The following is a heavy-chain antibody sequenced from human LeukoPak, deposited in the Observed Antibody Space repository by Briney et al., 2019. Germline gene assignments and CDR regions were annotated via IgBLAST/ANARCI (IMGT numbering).Heavy chain of an antibody. D-gene: IGHD6-19*01. CDR3: AHASKGAVPGTIHSIDC. V-gene: IGHV2-5*02. CDR2: IYWDDDK. CDR1: GFSLRISGVG. Sequence: GPTPAKPTQTLTLTCTFSGFSLRISGVGVGWIRQTPRKALERLSIIYWDDDKRYSPSLKNRLTINKDPSKNQVVLTMTNMDPVDTATYYCAHASKGAVPGTIHSIDCWGQGTLVTVSS. J-gene: IGHJ4*02.